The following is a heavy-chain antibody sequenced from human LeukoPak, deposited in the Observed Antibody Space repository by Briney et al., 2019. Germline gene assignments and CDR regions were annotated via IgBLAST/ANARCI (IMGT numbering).Heavy chain of an antibody. CDR1: GFTFSSYD. CDR3: ARNQLLLGGMDV. D-gene: IGHD2-2*01. CDR2: IGTAGDT. Sequence: GGSLRLSCAASGFTFSSYDMHWVRQATGKGLEWVSAIGTAGDTYYPGSVKGRFTISRENAKNSLYLQMNSLRAGDTAVYYCARNQLLLGGMDVWGQGTTVTVSS. V-gene: IGHV3-13*01. J-gene: IGHJ6*02.